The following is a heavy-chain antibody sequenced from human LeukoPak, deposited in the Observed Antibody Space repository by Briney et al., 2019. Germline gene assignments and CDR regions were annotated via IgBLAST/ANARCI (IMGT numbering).Heavy chain of an antibody. J-gene: IGHJ6*02. Sequence: PGRSLRLSCAASGFTFSSYGMHWVRQAPGKGLEWVAVIWYDGSNKYYADPVKGRFTISRDNSKNTLYLQMNSLRAEDTAVYYCARDSPHYYGMDVWGQGTTVTVSS. CDR1: GFTFSSYG. V-gene: IGHV3-33*01. CDR2: IWYDGSNK. CDR3: ARDSPHYYGMDV.